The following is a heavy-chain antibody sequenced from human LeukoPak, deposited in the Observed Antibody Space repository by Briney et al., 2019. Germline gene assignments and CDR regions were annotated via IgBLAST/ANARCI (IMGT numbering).Heavy chain of an antibody. D-gene: IGHD5-12*01. Sequence: GGYLRLSCAASGFTFSSYAMHWVRQAPGKGLDLVAVISYDGSNKYYADSVKGRFTISRDNSKNTLYLQMNSLRAEDTAVYYCAREGGMATRYFDYWGQGTLVTVSS. V-gene: IGHV3-30*04. CDR2: ISYDGSNK. CDR1: GFTFSSYA. CDR3: AREGGMATRYFDY. J-gene: IGHJ4*02.